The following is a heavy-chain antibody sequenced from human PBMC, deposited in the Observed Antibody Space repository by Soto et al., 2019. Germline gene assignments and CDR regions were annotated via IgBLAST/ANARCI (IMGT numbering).Heavy chain of an antibody. Sequence: SETLSLTCTVSGGSISSYYWSWIRQPPGKGLEWIGYIYYSGSTNYNPSLKSRVTISVDTSKNQFSLKLSSVTAADTAVYYCARGAGSSGYYYFDYWGQGTLVTVSS. CDR3: ARGAGSSGYYYFDY. J-gene: IGHJ4*02. V-gene: IGHV4-59*01. CDR1: GGSISSYY. CDR2: IYYSGST. D-gene: IGHD3-22*01.